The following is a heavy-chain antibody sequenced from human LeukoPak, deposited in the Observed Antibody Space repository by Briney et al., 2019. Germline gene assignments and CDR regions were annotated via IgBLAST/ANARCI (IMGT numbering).Heavy chain of an antibody. J-gene: IGHJ4*02. CDR3: ARRKGTSGWSWGSPYYFDY. D-gene: IGHD6-19*01. V-gene: IGHV4-34*01. CDR2: INHSGST. Sequence: SETLSLTCAVYGWSFSGYYWSWIRQPPGKGLEWIGEINHSGSTNYNPSLKGRVTISVDTSKNQFSLKLSSVTAADTAVYYCARRKGTSGWSWGSPYYFDYWGQGTLVTVSS. CDR1: GWSFSGYY.